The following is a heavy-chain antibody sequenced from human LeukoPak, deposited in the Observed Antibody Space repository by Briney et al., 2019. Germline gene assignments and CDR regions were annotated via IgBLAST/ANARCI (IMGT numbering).Heavy chain of an antibody. CDR3: AKGSRYCSSTSCSNFDY. CDR1: GGTFSSYG. J-gene: IGHJ4*02. V-gene: IGHV1-69*06. CDR2: IIPIFGTA. Sequence: GASVKVSCKASGGTFSSYGISWVRQAPGQGLEWMGGIIPIFGTANYAQKFQGRVTITADKSTSTAYMELSSLRSEDTAVYYCAKGSRYCSSTSCSNFDYWGQGTLVTVSS. D-gene: IGHD2-2*01.